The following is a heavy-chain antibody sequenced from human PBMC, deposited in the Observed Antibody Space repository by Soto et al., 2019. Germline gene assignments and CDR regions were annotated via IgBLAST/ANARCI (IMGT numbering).Heavy chain of an antibody. J-gene: IGHJ6*02. V-gene: IGHV4-61*01. D-gene: IGHD3-10*01. CDR1: GGSVSSGSYY. CDR3: ARDRVRYYGSGSPEGMDV. CDR2: IYYSGST. Sequence: QVQLQESGPGLVKPSETLSLTCTVSGGSVSSGSYYWSWIRQPPGKGLEWIGYIYYSGSTNYNPSLKSRVTISVDTSKNQFSLKLSSVTAADTAVYYCARDRVRYYGSGSPEGMDVWGQGTTVTVSS.